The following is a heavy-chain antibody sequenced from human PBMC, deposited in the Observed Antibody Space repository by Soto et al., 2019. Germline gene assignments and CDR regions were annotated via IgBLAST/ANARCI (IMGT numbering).Heavy chain of an antibody. CDR1: GGTFSSYA. CDR3: ARVSGYYDSSGYYGWFDP. J-gene: IGHJ5*02. D-gene: IGHD3-22*01. Sequence: QVQLVQSGAEVKKPGSSVKVSCKASGGTFSSYAISWVRQAPGQGLEWMGGIIPIFGTANYAQKFQGRVTITADESTSTAYMDLSSLISEDTAVYYCARVSGYYDSSGYYGWFDPWGQGTLVTVSS. CDR2: IIPIFGTA. V-gene: IGHV1-69*01.